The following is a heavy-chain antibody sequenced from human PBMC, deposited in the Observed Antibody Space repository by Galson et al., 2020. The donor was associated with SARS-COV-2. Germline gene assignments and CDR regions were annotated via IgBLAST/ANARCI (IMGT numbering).Heavy chain of an antibody. V-gene: IGHV5-10-1*01. D-gene: IGHD6-13*01. CDR3: ARIIIAAGTFYVDY. CDR2: IDPTDSYT. Sequence: HGESLKISCKGSGYSFSSYWISWVRQMPGKGLEWMGRIDPTDSYTNYSPSFQGHVTISADKSISTAYLQWSSLKASDTAMYYCARIIIAAGTFYVDYWCQGTLVTVSS. CDR1: GYSFSSYW. J-gene: IGHJ4*02.